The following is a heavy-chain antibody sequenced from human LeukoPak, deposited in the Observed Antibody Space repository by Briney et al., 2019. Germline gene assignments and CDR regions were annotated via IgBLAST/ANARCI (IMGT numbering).Heavy chain of an antibody. CDR2: MNPNSGNT. CDR1: GYTFTSYD. CDR3: ARDWIRGDYDYVWGSYRYYFDY. V-gene: IGHV1-8*01. D-gene: IGHD3-16*02. J-gene: IGHJ4*02. Sequence: GASVKVSCKASGYTFTSYDINWVRQATGQGLEWMGWMNPNSGNTGYAQKFQGRVTMTRNTSISTAYMELSSLRSEDTAVYYCARDWIRGDYDYVWGSYRYYFDYWGQGTLVTVSS.